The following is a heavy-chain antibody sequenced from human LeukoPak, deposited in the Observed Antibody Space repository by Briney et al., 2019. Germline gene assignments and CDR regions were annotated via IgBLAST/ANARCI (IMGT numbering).Heavy chain of an antibody. CDR3: ASGRGRYFDWLRDAFDI. J-gene: IGHJ3*02. CDR2: IWYDGSEK. CDR1: RFTFSNYG. V-gene: IGHV3-33*08. Sequence: GRSLRLSCAAFRFTFSNYGMHWVRQAPGKGLEWVAVIWYDGSEKYYADSVKGRFTISRDNSKNTLSLQMNSLRDEDTAVYYCASGRGRYFDWLRDAFDIWGQGTMVTVSS. D-gene: IGHD3-9*01.